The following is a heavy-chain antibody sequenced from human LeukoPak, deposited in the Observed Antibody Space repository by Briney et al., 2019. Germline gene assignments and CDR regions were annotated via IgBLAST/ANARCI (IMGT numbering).Heavy chain of an antibody. CDR3: ARDWGFGDSEDWFDP. CDR1: GYSISRGYY. Sequence: PSETLSLTCNVSGYSISRGYYWGWIRQPPGKGLEWIGSVHHTGSTCYNPSLRSRVSISVDKSTNHISLEVTSVTAADTAVYYCARDWGFGDSEDWFDPWGQGTLVTVSS. CDR2: VHHTGST. J-gene: IGHJ5*02. D-gene: IGHD3-10*01. V-gene: IGHV4-38-2*02.